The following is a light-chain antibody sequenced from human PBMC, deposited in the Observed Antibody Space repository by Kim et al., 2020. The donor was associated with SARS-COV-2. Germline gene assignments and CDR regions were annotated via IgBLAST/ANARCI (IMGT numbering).Light chain of an antibody. CDR2: DVG. CDR1: SSDVGGYNF. CDR3: SSYTSSSTYV. V-gene: IGLV2-14*03. Sequence: QSALTQPASESGSPGQSITISCTGTSSDVGGYNFVSWYQQHPGKAPKVMIYDVGNRPSGVSNRFSGSKSGNTASLTISGLQAEDEADYYCSSYTSSSTYVFGTGTKVTVL. J-gene: IGLJ1*01.